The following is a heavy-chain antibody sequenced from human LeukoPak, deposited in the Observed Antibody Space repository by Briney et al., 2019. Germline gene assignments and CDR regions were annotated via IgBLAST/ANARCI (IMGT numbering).Heavy chain of an antibody. J-gene: IGHJ4*02. CDR2: ISYDGSNK. D-gene: IGHD2-2*01. CDR3: AREERYCSSTSCSYYFDY. V-gene: IGHV3-30*01. CDR1: GFTFSSYA. Sequence: GGSLRLSCAASGFTFSSYAMHWVRQAPGKGLEWVAVISYDGSNKYYADSVKGRFTISRDNSKNTLYLQMNSLRAKNTAVYYCAREERYCSSTSCSYYFDYWGQGTLVTVSS.